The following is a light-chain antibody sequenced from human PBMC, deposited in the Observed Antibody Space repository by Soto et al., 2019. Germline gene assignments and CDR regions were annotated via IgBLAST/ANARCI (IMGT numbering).Light chain of an antibody. J-gene: IGKJ1*01. V-gene: IGKV3-20*01. CDR3: QQYGSERPWT. CDR2: GAS. CDR1: QSVSSNY. Sequence: ENEITQSPFTXSLLLRQRAPLPWRVSQSVSSNYLAWYKQKHGKNTXLXXXGASSRDHGIQDGFSGSGSGKALTLTISRRRHEDFGAYYCQQYGSERPWTFGQGTKVDI.